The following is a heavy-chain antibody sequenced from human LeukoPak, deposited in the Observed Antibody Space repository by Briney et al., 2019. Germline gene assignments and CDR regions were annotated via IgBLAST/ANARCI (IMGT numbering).Heavy chain of an antibody. Sequence: ASVKVSCKASGYTFTGYYMHWVRQAPGQGLEWMGWINPNSGGTNYAQKVQGRVTMTRDTSISTAHMELSRLRSDDTAVYYCARDYYDFWSGYEGPFDYWGQGTLVTVSS. CDR2: INPNSGGT. CDR3: ARDYYDFWSGYEGPFDY. V-gene: IGHV1-2*02. D-gene: IGHD3-3*01. J-gene: IGHJ4*02. CDR1: GYTFTGYY.